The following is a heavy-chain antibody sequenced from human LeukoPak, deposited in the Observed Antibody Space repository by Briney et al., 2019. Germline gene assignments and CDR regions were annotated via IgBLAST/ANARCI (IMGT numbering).Heavy chain of an antibody. V-gene: IGHV3-21*04. CDR3: AKTNTMVRGVISS. CDR1: GFTFNNYN. J-gene: IGHJ5*02. Sequence: GGSLRLSCAASGFTFNNYNMNWVRQTPGKGLEWVSSITRDSIYTFYADSVRGRFTISRDNAKNLLSLQMNSLRAEDTAVYYCAKTNTMVRGVISSWGQGTLVTVSS. CDR2: ITRDSIYT. D-gene: IGHD3-10*01.